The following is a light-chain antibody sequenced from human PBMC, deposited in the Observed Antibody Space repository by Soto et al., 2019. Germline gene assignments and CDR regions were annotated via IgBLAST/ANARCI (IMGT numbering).Light chain of an antibody. CDR3: QQLNSYPRT. CDR1: QTISSW. CDR2: KAS. Sequence: DIQLTHSPSSLSASLGDRVTVTCRASQTISSWLAWYQQKPGKAPKLLIYKASTLKSGVPSRFSGSGSGTEFTLTISSLQPEDFATYYCQQLNSYPRTFGQGTKVDI. J-gene: IGKJ1*01. V-gene: IGKV1-5*03.